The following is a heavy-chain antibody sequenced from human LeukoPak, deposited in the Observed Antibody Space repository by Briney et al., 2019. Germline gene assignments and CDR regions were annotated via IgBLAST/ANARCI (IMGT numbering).Heavy chain of an antibody. V-gene: IGHV3-30*18. CDR2: ISYDGSNK. CDR3: AKREAFDI. CDR1: GFTFSSYG. Sequence: GGSLRLSCAASGFTFSSYGMHWVRQAPGKGLEWVAVISYDGSNKYYADSVKGRFTISRDNSKNTLYLQMNSLRAEDTAVYYCAKREAFDIWGQGTMVTDSS. J-gene: IGHJ3*02.